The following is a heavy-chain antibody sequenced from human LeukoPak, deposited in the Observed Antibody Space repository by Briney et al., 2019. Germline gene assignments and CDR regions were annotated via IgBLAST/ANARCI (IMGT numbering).Heavy chain of an antibody. CDR2: INHSGST. V-gene: IGHV4-34*01. CDR3: ARGRTHDY. J-gene: IGHJ4*02. CDR1: GGSFSGYY. D-gene: IGHD2-2*01. Sequence: PSETLSLTCAVYGGSFSGYYWSWIRKPPGKGLEWIGEINHSGSTNYNPSLKSRVTISVDTSKNQFSLKLSSVTAADTAVYYCARGRTHDYWGQGTLVTVSS.